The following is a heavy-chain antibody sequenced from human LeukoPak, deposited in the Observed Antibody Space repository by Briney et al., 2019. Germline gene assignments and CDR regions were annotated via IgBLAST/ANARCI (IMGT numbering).Heavy chain of an antibody. D-gene: IGHD6-13*01. Sequence: SETLSLTCTVSGGSISSYYWSWIRQSPGKGLEWIGYIYYSGTTNYNPSLKSRVTISVDTSKNQFSLKLSSVTAADTAVYYCARGVYIAAAQYGYWGQGTLVTVSS. CDR2: IYYSGTT. CDR3: ARGVYIAAAQYGY. V-gene: IGHV4-59*01. J-gene: IGHJ4*02. CDR1: GGSISSYY.